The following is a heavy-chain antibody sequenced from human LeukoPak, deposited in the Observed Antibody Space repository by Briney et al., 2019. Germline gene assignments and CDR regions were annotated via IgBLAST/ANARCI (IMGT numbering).Heavy chain of an antibody. J-gene: IGHJ4*02. Sequence: GGSLRLSCAASGFTFSTYGMHWVRQAPGKGLEWVAFIRYDGSNKYYADSVKGRFTVSRDNTKNSLYLQMDSLRADDTAVYYCARGGPTILTGHDYWGQGTLVTVSS. CDR3: ARGGPTILTGHDY. CDR2: IRYDGSNK. CDR1: GFTFSTYG. V-gene: IGHV3-30*02. D-gene: IGHD3-9*01.